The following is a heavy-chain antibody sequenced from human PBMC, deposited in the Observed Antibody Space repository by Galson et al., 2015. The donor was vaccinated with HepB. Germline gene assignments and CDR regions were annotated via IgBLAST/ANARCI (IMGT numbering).Heavy chain of an antibody. V-gene: IGHV3-23*01. CDR3: AKLPNYGEPLDY. CDR1: GFTFSSYA. Sequence: SLRLSCAASGFTFSSYAMRWVRQAPGKGLEWDSGITRSGDNTYYTDSVKGRFTISRDNSKNTLYLQMNNLRGDDTALYYCAKLPNYGEPLDYWGQGTLVTVSS. J-gene: IGHJ4*02. D-gene: IGHD4-17*01. CDR2: ITRSGDNT.